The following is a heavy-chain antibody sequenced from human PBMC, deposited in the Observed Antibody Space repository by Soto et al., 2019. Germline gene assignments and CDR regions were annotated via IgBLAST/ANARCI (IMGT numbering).Heavy chain of an antibody. CDR3: ASSRAAYYYYGMDV. CDR2: IYYSGST. D-gene: IGHD6-13*01. Sequence: PSETLSLTCTVSGGSISSSSYYWGWNRQPPGQGLEWIGSIYYSGSTYYNPSLKSRVTISVDTSKNQFSLKLSSVAAADTAVYYCASSRAAYYYYGMDVWGQGTTVTVSS. V-gene: IGHV4-39*01. CDR1: GGSISSSSYY. J-gene: IGHJ6*02.